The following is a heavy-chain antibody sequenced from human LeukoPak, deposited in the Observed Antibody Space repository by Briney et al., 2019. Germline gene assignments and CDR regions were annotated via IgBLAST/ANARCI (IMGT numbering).Heavy chain of an antibody. CDR2: ISWNSGSI. Sequence: PGGSLRLSCAASGFTFSSYAMGWVRQAPGKGLEWVSGISWNSGSIGYADSVKGRFTISRDNAKNSLYLQMNSLRAEDTALYYCAKGSMITFGGVIVTYFDYWGQGTLVTVSS. CDR1: GFTFSSYA. J-gene: IGHJ4*02. D-gene: IGHD3-16*02. V-gene: IGHV3-9*01. CDR3: AKGSMITFGGVIVTYFDY.